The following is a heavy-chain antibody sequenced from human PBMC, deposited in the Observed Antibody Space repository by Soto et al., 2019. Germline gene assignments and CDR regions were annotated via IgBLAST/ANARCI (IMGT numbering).Heavy chain of an antibody. CDR2: TYYRSKWYN. CDR3: ARVGMAAAGINYYYYGMDV. J-gene: IGHJ6*02. V-gene: IGHV6-1*01. D-gene: IGHD6-13*01. Sequence: TLSLTCALSGDLVSSNSAAWNWIRQSPSRGLEWLGRTYYRSKWYNDYAVSVKSRITINPDTSKNQFSLQLNSVAPEDTAVYYCARVGMAAAGINYYYYGMDVWGQGTTVTVSS. CDR1: GDLVSSNSAA.